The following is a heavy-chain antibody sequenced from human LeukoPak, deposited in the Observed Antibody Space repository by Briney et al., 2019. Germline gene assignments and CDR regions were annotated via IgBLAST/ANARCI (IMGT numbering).Heavy chain of an antibody. J-gene: IGHJ4*02. V-gene: IGHV4-34*01. D-gene: IGHD2-21*02. CDR1: AGSFSGYY. CDR2: INHSGEA. CDR3: ARGSFCGRIDCYRAYAN. Sequence: PSETLSLTCAVYAGSFSGYYWTWIRQSPGKGLEWIGEINHSGEADYNPSLKTRVTISVDTSKNQFSLKVSSVTAADTAVYFCARGSFCGRIDCYRAYANWGRGTLVTVSS.